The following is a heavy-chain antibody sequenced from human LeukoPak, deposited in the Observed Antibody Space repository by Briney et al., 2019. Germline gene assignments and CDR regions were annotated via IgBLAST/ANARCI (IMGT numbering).Heavy chain of an antibody. CDR3: ASGGGHYYYMDV. Sequence: GGSLRLSCAASGFTFSSYGMSWVRQAPGKGLEWVSAISGSGGSTYYADSVKGRFTISRDNSKNTLYVQMNSLRAEDTSVYYCASGGGHYYYMDVWGKGTTVTISS. CDR1: GFTFSSYG. CDR2: ISGSGGST. J-gene: IGHJ6*03. V-gene: IGHV3-23*01. D-gene: IGHD3-10*01.